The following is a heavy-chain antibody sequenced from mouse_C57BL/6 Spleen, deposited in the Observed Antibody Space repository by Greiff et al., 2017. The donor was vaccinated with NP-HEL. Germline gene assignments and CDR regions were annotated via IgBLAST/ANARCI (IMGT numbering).Heavy chain of an antibody. CDR1: GYTFTDYE. V-gene: IGHV1-15*01. J-gene: IGHJ3*01. CDR2: IDPETGGT. Sequence: VQLQQSGAELVRPGASVTLSCKASGYTFTDYEMHWVKQTPVHGLEWIGAIDPETGGTAYNQKFKGKAILTADKSSSTAYMELRSLTSEDSAVYYCTRRESNWVFAYWGQGTLVTVSA. CDR3: TRRESNWVFAY. D-gene: IGHD4-1*01.